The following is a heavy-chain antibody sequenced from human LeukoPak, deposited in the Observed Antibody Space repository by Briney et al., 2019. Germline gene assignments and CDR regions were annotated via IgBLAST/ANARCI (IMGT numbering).Heavy chain of an antibody. CDR2: IKQDGSEK. Sequence: GGSLRLSCAASGFTFSSYSMSWVRQAPGKGLEWVANIKQDGSEKYYVDSVKGRFTISRDNAKNSLYLQMNSLRAEDTAVYYCARDRTSRQGYSYGYEDYWGQGTLVTVSS. D-gene: IGHD5-18*01. CDR1: GFTFSSYS. CDR3: ARDRTSRQGYSYGYEDY. J-gene: IGHJ4*02. V-gene: IGHV3-7*01.